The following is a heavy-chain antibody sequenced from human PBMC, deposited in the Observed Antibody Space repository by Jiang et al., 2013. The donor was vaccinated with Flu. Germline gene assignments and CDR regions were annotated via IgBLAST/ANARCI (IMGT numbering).Heavy chain of an antibody. CDR2: IFPGDSDT. V-gene: IGHV5-51*01. D-gene: IGHD5-24*01. CDR1: GYDFSNHW. CDR3: ARHDRGTDGYNLLDY. Sequence: VQLVESGADVKKPGESLKISCKVSGYDFSNHWIGWVRQMPGKGLEWMGIIFPGDSDTRYSPFFQGQVTISADRSISTAYLQWSSVKASDTAIYFCARHDRGTDGYNLLDYWGQGTLVTVSS. J-gene: IGHJ4*02.